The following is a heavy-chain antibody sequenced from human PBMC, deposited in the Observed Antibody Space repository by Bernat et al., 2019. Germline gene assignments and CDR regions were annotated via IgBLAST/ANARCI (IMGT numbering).Heavy chain of an antibody. CDR3: AKGTSGAGDFDY. V-gene: IGHV3-33*06. CDR1: GYTFSTSG. D-gene: IGHD3-3*02. CDR2: IWGDGSKK. Sequence: QVQLVESGGGVVQAGRSLRLSCAASGYTFSTSGMHWVRQAPGKGLEWVAVIWGDGSKKFYADSVKGRFSISKDDSKNTLYLQMNSLTAEDTAVYYCAKGTSGAGDFDYWGQGALVTVSS. J-gene: IGHJ4*02.